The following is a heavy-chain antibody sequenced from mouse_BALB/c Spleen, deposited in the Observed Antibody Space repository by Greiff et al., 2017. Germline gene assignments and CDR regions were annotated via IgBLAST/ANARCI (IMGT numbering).Heavy chain of an antibody. D-gene: IGHD3-2*01. CDR1: GYSFTGYT. V-gene: IGHV1-18*01. Sequence: EVKVVESGPELVKPGASMKISCKASGYSFTGYTMNWVKQSHGKNLEWIGLINPYNGGTSYNQKFKGKATLTVDKSSSTAYMELLSLTSEDSAVYYCARKGQLGSAWFAYWGQGTLVTVSA. CDR2: INPYNGGT. J-gene: IGHJ3*01. CDR3: ARKGQLGSAWFAY.